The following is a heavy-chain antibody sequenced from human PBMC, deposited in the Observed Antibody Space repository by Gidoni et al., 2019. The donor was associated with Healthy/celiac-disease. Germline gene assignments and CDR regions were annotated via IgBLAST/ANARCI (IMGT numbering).Heavy chain of an antibody. CDR1: GFTFSSYW. V-gene: IGHV3-74*01. Sequence: EVQLVESGGGLVQPGGSLRLPCAASGFTFSSYWMHWVRQGPGKGLVWVSRIKRDGSSTSYADSVKGRFTISRDNAKNTLYLQMNSLRAEDTAVYYCARAAGDYYDSSGYYALDAFDIWGQGTMVTVSS. D-gene: IGHD3-22*01. CDR2: IKRDGSST. CDR3: ARAAGDYYDSSGYYALDAFDI. J-gene: IGHJ3*02.